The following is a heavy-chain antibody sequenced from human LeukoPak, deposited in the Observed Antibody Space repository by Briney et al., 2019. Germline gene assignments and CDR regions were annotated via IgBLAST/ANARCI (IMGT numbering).Heavy chain of an antibody. J-gene: IGHJ4*02. V-gene: IGHV4-4*07. D-gene: IGHD3-22*01. CDR1: GGSMSSYF. Sequence: SETLSLTCTVSGGSMSSYFWSWIRQSAGKRLEWIGRIFTSGNTNYNPSLKSRVTMSVDTPKNQFSLNMSSVTAADTAVYYCARDTSGYLESFDYWGQGTLVTVSS. CDR2: IFTSGNT. CDR3: ARDTSGYLESFDY.